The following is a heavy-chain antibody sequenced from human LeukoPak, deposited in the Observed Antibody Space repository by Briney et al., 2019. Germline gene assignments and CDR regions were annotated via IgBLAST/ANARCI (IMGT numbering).Heavy chain of an antibody. D-gene: IGHD3-10*01. CDR1: GGSIRSGGYY. Sequence: SETLSLTCTVSGGSIRSGGYYWGWIRQPPGKGLEWIATIYYSGSTYSNPSLKSRVTISVDTSKNQFSLKLSSVTAADTAVYYCARVTESYGSGRRHNYYYYYMDVWGKGTTVTISS. CDR3: ARVTESYGSGRRHNYYYYYMDV. V-gene: IGHV4-39*07. CDR2: IYYSGST. J-gene: IGHJ6*03.